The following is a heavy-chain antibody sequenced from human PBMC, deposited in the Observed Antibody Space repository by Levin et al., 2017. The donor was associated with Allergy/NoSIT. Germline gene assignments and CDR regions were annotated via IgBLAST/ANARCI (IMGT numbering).Heavy chain of an antibody. D-gene: IGHD2-2*01. CDR1: GYTFSGYY. CDR3: TRDFGDCSSTRCYEYNWFDP. V-gene: IGHV1-2*02. Sequence: ASVKVSCKASGYTFSGYYMHWVRQAPGQGLEWMGWINPNSGGTKYAEKFKGRVTMTRDTSISTAYMELSRLRSDDTAVYYCTRDFGDCSSTRCYEYNWFDPWGQGTLVTVSA. J-gene: IGHJ5*02. CDR2: INPNSGGT.